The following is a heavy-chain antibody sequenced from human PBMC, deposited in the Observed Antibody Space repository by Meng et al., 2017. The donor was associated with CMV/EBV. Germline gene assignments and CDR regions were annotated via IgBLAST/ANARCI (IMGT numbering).Heavy chain of an antibody. CDR3: AKGDGLDQLQGPLVDY. D-gene: IGHD2-2*01. Sequence: GESLKIPCAASGFTFSSYGMHWVRQAPGKGLEWVAFIRYDGSNKYYADSVKGRFTISRDNSKNTLYLQMNSLRAEDTAVYYCAKGDGLDQLQGPLVDYWGQGTLVTVSS. CDR2: IRYDGSNK. CDR1: GFTFSSYG. J-gene: IGHJ4*02. V-gene: IGHV3-30*02.